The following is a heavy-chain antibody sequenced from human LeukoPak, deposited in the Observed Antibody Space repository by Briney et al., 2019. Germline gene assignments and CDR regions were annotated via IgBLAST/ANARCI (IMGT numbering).Heavy chain of an antibody. CDR2: IKSKIDGGTT. V-gene: IGHV3-15*01. J-gene: IGHJ4*02. D-gene: IGHD3-10*01. CDR1: GCTFSNAW. CDR3: TTVGGRKSTPYHFDY. Sequence: GGSLRPSCAASGCTFSNAWMSWVRLAPGKGLEWVGRIKSKIDGGTTDYAAPVKGRFTISRDDSKNTVYLQMNSLKTEDTAVYYCTTVGGRKSTPYHFDYWGQGTLVTVSS.